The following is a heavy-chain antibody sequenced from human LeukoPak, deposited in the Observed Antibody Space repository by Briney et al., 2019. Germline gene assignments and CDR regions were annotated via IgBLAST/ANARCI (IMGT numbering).Heavy chain of an antibody. CDR2: IYYSGST. V-gene: IGHV4-59*08. J-gene: IGHJ4*02. D-gene: IGHD6-13*01. CDR3: ARLAAAALTEVDY. Sequence: SETLSLTCTVSGGSISSYYWSWIRQPPGKGLEWIGYIYYSGSTNYNPSLKSRVTISVDTSKNQFSLKLSSVTAADTAVYYCARLAAAALTEVDYWGQGTLVTVSS. CDR1: GGSISSYY.